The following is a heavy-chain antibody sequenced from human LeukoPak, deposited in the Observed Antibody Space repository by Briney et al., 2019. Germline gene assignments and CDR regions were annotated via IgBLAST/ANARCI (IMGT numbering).Heavy chain of an antibody. CDR3: AREKARPGYAFDI. CDR2: IYTSGST. D-gene: IGHD6-6*01. Sequence: PSETLSLTCTVSGGSISSSSYYWSWIRQPAGKGLEWIGRIYTSGSTNYNPSLKSRVTISVDTSKNQFSLKLSSVTAADTAVYYCAREKARPGYAFDIWGQGTMVTVSS. V-gene: IGHV4-61*02. CDR1: GGSISSSSYY. J-gene: IGHJ3*02.